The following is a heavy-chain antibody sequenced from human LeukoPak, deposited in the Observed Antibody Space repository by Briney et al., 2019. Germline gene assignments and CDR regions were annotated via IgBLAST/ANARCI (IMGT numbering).Heavy chain of an antibody. D-gene: IGHD5-18*01. Sequence: GGSLRLSCAASGFTFSSYWMHWVRQAPGKGLVWVSRINSDGSSTSYADSVKGRFTISRDNAKNTLYLQMNSLRAEDTAVYYCAREDGCSYGMEDYWGQGTLVTVSS. V-gene: IGHV3-74*01. CDR2: INSDGSST. J-gene: IGHJ4*02. CDR3: AREDGCSYGMEDY. CDR1: GFTFSSYW.